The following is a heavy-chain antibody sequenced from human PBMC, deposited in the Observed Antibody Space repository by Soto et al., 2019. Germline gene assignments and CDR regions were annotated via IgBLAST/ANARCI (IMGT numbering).Heavy chain of an antibody. D-gene: IGHD2-2*01. CDR3: ARDVSLYCSSTSCYPYGMDV. J-gene: IGHJ6*02. V-gene: IGHV4-30-4*01. CDR1: GGSISSGDYY. Sequence: QVQLQESGPGLVKPSQTLSLTCTVSGGSISSGDYYWSWIRQPPGKGLEWIGYIYYSGSTYYNPSIKSRVTISVDTSKNQFSLKLSSVTAADTAVYYCARDVSLYCSSTSCYPYGMDVWGQGTTVTVSS. CDR2: IYYSGST.